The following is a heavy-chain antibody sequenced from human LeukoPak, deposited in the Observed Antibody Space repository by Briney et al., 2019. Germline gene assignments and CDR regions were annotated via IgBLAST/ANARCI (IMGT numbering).Heavy chain of an antibody. CDR3: ARAASGWYLLPYDY. CDR1: GLTFSSYA. J-gene: IGHJ4*02. D-gene: IGHD6-19*01. CDR2: ISNDGDT. Sequence: PGGSLRLSCAGSGLTFSSYAMSWVRQGPGKGLECVSVISNDGDTYYADSVKGRFTISRDNSKNTLYLQMNSLRAEDTAVYYCARAASGWYLLPYDYWGQGTLVTVSS. V-gene: IGHV3-66*02.